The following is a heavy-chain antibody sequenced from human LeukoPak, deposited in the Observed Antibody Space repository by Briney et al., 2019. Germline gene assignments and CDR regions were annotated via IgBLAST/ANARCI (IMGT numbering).Heavy chain of an antibody. D-gene: IGHD6-13*01. Sequence: ASVKVSCKASGYTFTSYGISWVRQAPGQGLEWMGWISAYNGNTNYAQKLQGRVTMTTDTSTSTAYMELRSLRSDDTAMYYCARRMNGYSSSWYPDYWGQGTLVTVSS. V-gene: IGHV1-18*01. J-gene: IGHJ4*02. CDR3: ARRMNGYSSSWYPDY. CDR2: ISAYNGNT. CDR1: GYTFTSYG.